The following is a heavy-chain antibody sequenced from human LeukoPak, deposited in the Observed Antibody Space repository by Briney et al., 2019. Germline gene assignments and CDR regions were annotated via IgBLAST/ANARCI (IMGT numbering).Heavy chain of an antibody. V-gene: IGHV4-4*07. J-gene: IGHJ4*02. CDR1: GASINGYR. Sequence: PSETQSLTCSVSGASINGYRWSWIRQSAVKGLEWLGRLSINGDTTYNPSVSSRVTISRDTSKSQFSLSLKSVTVADTGVYYCVRENQLHFYGAVIDHWGQGTLVAVSP. CDR2: LSINGDT. D-gene: IGHD3-3*02. CDR3: VRENQLHFYGAVIDH.